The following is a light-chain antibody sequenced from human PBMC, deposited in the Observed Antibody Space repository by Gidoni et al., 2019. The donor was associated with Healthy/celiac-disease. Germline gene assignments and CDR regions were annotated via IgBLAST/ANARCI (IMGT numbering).Light chain of an antibody. V-gene: IGLV5-45*03. CDR2: YKSDSDK. Sequence: QAVLTQPSSLSASPGASASLTCTLRSGINVGTYRIYWYQQKQWSPPQYLLRYKSDSDKQQGSGVPSRFSGSKDASANAGILLISGLQSEDEADYYCMIWHSSAWVFGGGTKLTVL. CDR3: MIWHSSAWV. CDR1: SGINVGTYR. J-gene: IGLJ3*02.